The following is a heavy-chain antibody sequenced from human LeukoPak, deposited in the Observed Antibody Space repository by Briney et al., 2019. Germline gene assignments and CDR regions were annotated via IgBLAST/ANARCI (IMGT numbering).Heavy chain of an antibody. V-gene: IGHV3-23*01. J-gene: IGHJ4*02. CDR2: INYSGIST. D-gene: IGHD6-19*01. Sequence: GGSLRLSCAASGFTFSNAWMSWVSQTPGKGLEWVSGINYSGISTYYADSVKGRFTISRDNSKNTLYLQVNSLRAEDTAVYYCARSGSAWSLDYWGQGTLVTVSS. CDR3: ARSGSAWSLDY. CDR1: GFTFSNAW.